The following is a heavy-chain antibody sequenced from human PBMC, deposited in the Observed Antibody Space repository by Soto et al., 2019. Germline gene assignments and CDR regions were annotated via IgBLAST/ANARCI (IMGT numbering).Heavy chain of an antibody. J-gene: IGHJ4*02. CDR2: ISAYNGNT. V-gene: IGHV1-18*01. CDR3: AREGLYSSSSGLDY. D-gene: IGHD6-6*01. Sequence: VEVSCKYSGYTFTSYEIKAVRQGTGQGFEWMGWISAYNGNTNYAQKLQGRVTMTTDTSTSTAYMELRSLRSDDTAVYYCAREGLYSSSSGLDYWGQGTLVTVSS. CDR1: GYTFTSYE.